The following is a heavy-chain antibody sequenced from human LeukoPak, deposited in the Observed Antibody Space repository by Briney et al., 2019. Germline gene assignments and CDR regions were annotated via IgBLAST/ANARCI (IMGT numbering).Heavy chain of an antibody. J-gene: IGHJ4*02. Sequence: SETLSLTCAVYGGSFSGYYWSWIRQPPGKGLEWIGEINHSGSTNYNPSLKSRVTISVDTSKNQFSLKLSSVTAADTAVYCCAREEPTVTTGFDYWGQGTLVTVSS. V-gene: IGHV4-34*01. CDR3: AREEPTVTTGFDY. CDR1: GGSFSGYY. D-gene: IGHD4-11*01. CDR2: INHSGST.